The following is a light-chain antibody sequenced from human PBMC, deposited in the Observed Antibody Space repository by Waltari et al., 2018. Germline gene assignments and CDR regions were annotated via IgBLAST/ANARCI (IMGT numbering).Light chain of an antibody. V-gene: IGKV1-39*01. CDR2: SAS. CDR1: QSISTY. Sequence: DIQMTQSPSSLSASVGDKVTITCRASQSISTYLSWYQQKPGKAPTLLIHSASALRSGVPSRFLGSGSGTDFTLTITNLQPEDVATYYCQQTYSTSFGGGTKVEI. J-gene: IGKJ4*01. CDR3: QQTYSTS.